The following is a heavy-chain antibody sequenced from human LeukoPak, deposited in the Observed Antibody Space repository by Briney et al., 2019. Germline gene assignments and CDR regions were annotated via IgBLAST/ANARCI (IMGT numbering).Heavy chain of an antibody. CDR1: GFTFSDHY. Sequence: PGGSLRLSCGASGFTFSDHYTNWVRQAPGKGLEWVSYISDIGSKTNYADSVKGRFTISRDNAKNSLYLQMNSLRAEDTAVYYCAAAAGYRFDIWGRGAMVTVSS. D-gene: IGHD6-13*01. V-gene: IGHV3-11*03. CDR2: ISDIGSKT. CDR3: AAAAGYRFDI. J-gene: IGHJ3*02.